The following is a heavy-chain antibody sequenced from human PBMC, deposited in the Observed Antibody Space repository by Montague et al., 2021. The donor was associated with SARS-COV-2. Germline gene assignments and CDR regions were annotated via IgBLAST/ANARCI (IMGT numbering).Heavy chain of an antibody. J-gene: IGHJ6*03. CDR2: IYYSGST. CDR1: GGSISNYY. V-gene: IGHV4-59*01. CDR3: ARDSRTDFDWLFPDSGSYYYYMDV. D-gene: IGHD3-9*01. Sequence: SETLSLTCTVSGGSISNYYWSWIRQPPGKGLEWIGYIYYSGSTNYNPSLKSRVTISVDTSKNQFSPKLSSVTAADTAVYYCARDSRTDFDWLFPDSGSYYYYMDVWGKGTTVTVSS.